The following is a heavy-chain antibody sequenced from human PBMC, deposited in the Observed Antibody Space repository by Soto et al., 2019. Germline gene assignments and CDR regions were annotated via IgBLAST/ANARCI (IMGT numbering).Heavy chain of an antibody. CDR2: IYYSGST. D-gene: IGHD2-15*01. Sequence: SETLSLTCTVSGGSISSGDYYWSWIRQPPGKGLEWIGYIYYSGSTYYNPSLKSRVTISVDTSKNQFSLKLSSVTAADTAVYYCARDREAVVVAAHAFDIWGQGTMVTVSS. CDR3: ARDREAVVVAAHAFDI. CDR1: GGSISSGDYY. V-gene: IGHV4-30-4*01. J-gene: IGHJ3*02.